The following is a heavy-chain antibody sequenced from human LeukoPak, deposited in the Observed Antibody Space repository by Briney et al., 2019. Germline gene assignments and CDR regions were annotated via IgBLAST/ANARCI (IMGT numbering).Heavy chain of an antibody. CDR1: GGSISSSSYY. J-gene: IGHJ4*02. D-gene: IGHD3-22*01. CDR2: IYYSGST. CDR3: ARAKYDSSGYYNYFDY. V-gene: IGHV4-39*01. Sequence: SETLSLTCTVSGGSISSSSYYWGWIRQPPGKGLEWIGSIYYSGSTYYNPSLKSRVTISVDTSKNQFSLKLSSVTAADTAVYYCARAKYDSSGYYNYFDYRGQGTLVTVSS.